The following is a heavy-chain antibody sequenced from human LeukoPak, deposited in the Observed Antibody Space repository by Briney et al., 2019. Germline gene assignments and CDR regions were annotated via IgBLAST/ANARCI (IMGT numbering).Heavy chain of an antibody. J-gene: IGHJ4*02. D-gene: IGHD5-24*01. CDR3: ARDKGYNSAY. V-gene: IGHV3-7*01. Sequence: RAGGSLRLSCAASGFTFSSYWMTWVRQTPGKGREWVANIRMDGGEQYYMDSVEGRFTISRDNAKNSLYLQMYSLRPEDTAVYYCARDKGYNSAYWGRGTLVTVSS. CDR1: GFTFSSYW. CDR2: IRMDGGEQ.